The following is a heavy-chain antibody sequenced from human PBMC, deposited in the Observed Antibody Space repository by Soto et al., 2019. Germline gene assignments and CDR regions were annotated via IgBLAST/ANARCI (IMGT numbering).Heavy chain of an antibody. Sequence: ASVKVSCKASGGTFSSYAISWVRQAPGQGLEWMGGIIPIFGTANYAQKFQGRVTITADKSTSTAYMELSSLRSEDTAVYYCARGPARPDYYYGMDVWSQGTTVTAP. D-gene: IGHD6-6*01. CDR1: GGTFSSYA. V-gene: IGHV1-69*06. CDR3: ARGPARPDYYYGMDV. J-gene: IGHJ6*02. CDR2: IIPIFGTA.